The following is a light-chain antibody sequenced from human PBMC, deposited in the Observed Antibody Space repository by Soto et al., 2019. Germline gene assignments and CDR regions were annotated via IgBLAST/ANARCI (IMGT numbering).Light chain of an antibody. CDR2: AAS. CDR1: QRINNK. V-gene: IGKV3-15*01. CDR3: QQYDTWQT. J-gene: IGKJ1*01. Sequence: EIVMTQSPATLSVSPGERATLSCRTSQRINNKLAWYQQKLGQAPRLLIYAASTRATGIPDRFSGSGSGTEFTLTISSLQPEDFALYYCQQYDTWQTFGQGTRVEIK.